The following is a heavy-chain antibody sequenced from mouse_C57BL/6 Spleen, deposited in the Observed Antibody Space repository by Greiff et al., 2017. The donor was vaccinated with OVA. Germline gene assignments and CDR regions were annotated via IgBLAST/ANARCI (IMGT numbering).Heavy chain of an antibody. J-gene: IGHJ3*01. Sequence: EVQLQQSGPELVKPGASVKISCKASGYSFTDYNMNWVKQSNGKSLEWIGVINPNYGTTSYNQKFKGKATLTVDQSSSTANMQLKSLTAEDSAVYNGEREGGNDAPFADWGKGTQVTVAA. CDR2: INPNYGTT. D-gene: IGHD2-3*01. CDR1: GYSFTDYN. CDR3: EREGGNDAPFAD. V-gene: IGHV1-39*01.